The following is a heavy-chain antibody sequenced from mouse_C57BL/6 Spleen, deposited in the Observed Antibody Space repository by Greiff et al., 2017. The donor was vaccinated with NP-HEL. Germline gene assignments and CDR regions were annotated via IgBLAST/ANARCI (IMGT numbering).Heavy chain of an antibody. J-gene: IGHJ4*01. CDR3: AIPSTVYYYAMDY. V-gene: IGHV14-3*01. CDR1: GFNFTNTY. Sequence: VQLQQSVAELVRPGASVKLSCTASGFNFTNTYMHWVKQRPEQGLEWIGRIDPANGNTTYAPKFQGKAPITADTSSNTADLQLSSLTSEDIAIYYCAIPSTVYYYAMDYWGQGTSVTVSS. CDR2: IDPANGNT. D-gene: IGHD1-1*01.